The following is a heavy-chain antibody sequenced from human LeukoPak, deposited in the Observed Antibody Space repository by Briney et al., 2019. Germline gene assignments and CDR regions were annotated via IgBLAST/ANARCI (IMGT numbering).Heavy chain of an antibody. CDR1: GFTFSSYG. Sequence: GGSLRLSCAASGFTFSSYGMHWVRQAPGKGLEWVAVIWYDGSNKYYADSVKGRFTISRGNSKNTLYLQMNSLRAEDTAVYYCARDQGYYGMDVWGQGTTVTVSS. CDR3: ARDQGYYGMDV. J-gene: IGHJ6*02. CDR2: IWYDGSNK. V-gene: IGHV3-33*01.